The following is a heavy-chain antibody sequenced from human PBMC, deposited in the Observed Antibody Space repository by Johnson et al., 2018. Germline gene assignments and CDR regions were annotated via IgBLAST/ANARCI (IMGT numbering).Heavy chain of an antibody. CDR3: AGGGGYCTNGVGYHPKKAEYFQH. Sequence: QVQLQQWGAGLLKPSETLSLTCAVYGGSFSGYYWSWIRQPPGKGLEWIGEINHSGSTNYNPSLMSRVTISVDTSKNQFSLKLSSVTAAETAVYYCAGGGGYCTNGVGYHPKKAEYFQHWGQGTLVTVSS. CDR1: GGSFSGYY. V-gene: IGHV4-34*01. D-gene: IGHD2-8*01. CDR2: INHSGST. J-gene: IGHJ1*01.